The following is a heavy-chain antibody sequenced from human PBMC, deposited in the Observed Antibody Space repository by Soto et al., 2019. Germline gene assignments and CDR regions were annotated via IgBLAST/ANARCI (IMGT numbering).Heavy chain of an antibody. CDR3: ASSDYYYDSSGAFHP. CDR1: GGSISSSSYY. V-gene: IGHV4-39*01. Sequence: SETLSLTCTVSGGSISSSSYYWGWIRQPPGKGLEWIGSIYYSGSTYYNPSLKGRVTISVDTSKNQFSLKLSSVTAADTAVYYCASSDYYYDSSGAFHPWGQGTLVTVSS. D-gene: IGHD3-22*01. CDR2: IYYSGST. J-gene: IGHJ5*02.